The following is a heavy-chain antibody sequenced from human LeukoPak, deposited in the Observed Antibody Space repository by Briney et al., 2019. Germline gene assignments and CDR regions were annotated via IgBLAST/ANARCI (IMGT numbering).Heavy chain of an antibody. CDR2: IKSDAEGATA. J-gene: IGHJ4*02. V-gene: IGHV3-15*01. CDR1: GFSFTTAW. D-gene: IGHD3-16*01. CDR3: ARDKGVWGNLQIPEY. Sequence: PGGSLRLSCAASGFSFTTAWMNWVRQAPGKGLEWIGRIKSDAEGATADYVAPVKGRFTISRDDSKNTLFLQMDSLKVEDTAVYYCARDKGVWGNLQIPEYWGQGTLVTVSS.